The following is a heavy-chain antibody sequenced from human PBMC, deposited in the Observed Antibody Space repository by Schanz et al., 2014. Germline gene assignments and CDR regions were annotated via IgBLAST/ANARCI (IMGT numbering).Heavy chain of an antibody. CDR3: ARGGGPEDVFDI. V-gene: IGHV1-69*04. CDR2: IIPILGIA. Sequence: QVQVVQSGAEVKKPGASVKVSCKASGYTFTDYGVIWVRQAPGQGLEWMGRIIPILGIANYAQKFQGRVTITADRSTSTAYMELSSLRSEDTAVYYCARGGGPEDVFDIWGQGTILTVSS. D-gene: IGHD5-12*01. J-gene: IGHJ3*02. CDR1: GYTFTDYG.